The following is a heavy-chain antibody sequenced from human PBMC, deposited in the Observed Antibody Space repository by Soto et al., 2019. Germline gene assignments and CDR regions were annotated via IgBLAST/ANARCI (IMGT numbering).Heavy chain of an antibody. J-gene: IGHJ4*02. CDR1: GASISSYY. CDR3: ARDTTPSL. V-gene: IGHV4-59*01. Sequence: TSETLSLTCTVSGASISSYYWSWIRQPPGKGLEWIGYVYYSGSTNYNPSLKSRDTISVDTSKNQFSLKLSSVTDADKAMYYCARDTTPSLWGQGTLVTVSS. D-gene: IGHD1-1*01. CDR2: VYYSGST.